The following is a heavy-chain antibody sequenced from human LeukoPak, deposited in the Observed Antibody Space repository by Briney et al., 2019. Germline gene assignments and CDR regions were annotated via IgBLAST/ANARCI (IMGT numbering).Heavy chain of an antibody. CDR1: GGSISGYH. CDR2: IYYSGSS. D-gene: IGHD6-19*01. V-gene: IGHV4-59*01. J-gene: IGHJ3*02. CDR3: ARAMAGAFDI. Sequence: PSQTLSLTCNVSGGSISGYHWSWIRQPPGKGLEWLGYIYYSGSSNYNPSLKSRVTISVDTSKNQFSLKLSSVTAADTAVYYCARAMAGAFDIWGQGTMVTVSS.